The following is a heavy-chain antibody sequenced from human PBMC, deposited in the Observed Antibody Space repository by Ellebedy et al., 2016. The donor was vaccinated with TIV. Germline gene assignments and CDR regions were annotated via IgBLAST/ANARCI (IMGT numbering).Heavy chain of an antibody. CDR3: AKDLGYCSSTSCYSFDY. CDR1: GFTFSSYA. J-gene: IGHJ4*02. CDR2: ISGSGGST. D-gene: IGHD2-2*02. Sequence: GGSLRLXCAASGFTFSSYAMSWVRQAPGKGLEWVSAISGSGGSTYYADSVKGRFTISRDNSKNTLYLQMNSLRAEDTAVYYCAKDLGYCSSTSCYSFDYWGQGTLVTVSS. V-gene: IGHV3-23*01.